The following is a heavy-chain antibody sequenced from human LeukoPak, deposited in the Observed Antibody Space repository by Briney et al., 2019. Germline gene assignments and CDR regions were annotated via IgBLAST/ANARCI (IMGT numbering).Heavy chain of an antibody. Sequence: GGSLRLSFAASGFTVSSNYMSWVRQAPGKGLEWVSVIYSGGSTYYADSVKGRFTISRDNSKNTLYLQMNSLRAEDTAVYYCARPLLWFGEFLSSMDVWGQGTTVTVSS. J-gene: IGHJ6*02. CDR2: IYSGGST. D-gene: IGHD3-10*01. CDR3: ARPLLWFGEFLSSMDV. CDR1: GFTVSSNY. V-gene: IGHV3-66*01.